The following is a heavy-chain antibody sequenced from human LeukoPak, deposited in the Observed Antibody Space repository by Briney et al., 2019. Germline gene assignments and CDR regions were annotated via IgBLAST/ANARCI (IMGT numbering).Heavy chain of an antibody. CDR2: IYSGGST. D-gene: IGHD3-16*02. V-gene: IGHV3-53*01. CDR1: GFTVRSNY. Sequence: GSLRLSCAASGFTVRSNYMSWVRQAPGKGLGWVSVIYSGGSTYYADSVKGRFTISRDNSKNTLYLQMNSLRAEDTAVYYCARAPPQNYDYVWGSYRPDAFDIWGQGTMVTVSS. CDR3: ARAPPQNYDYVWGSYRPDAFDI. J-gene: IGHJ3*02.